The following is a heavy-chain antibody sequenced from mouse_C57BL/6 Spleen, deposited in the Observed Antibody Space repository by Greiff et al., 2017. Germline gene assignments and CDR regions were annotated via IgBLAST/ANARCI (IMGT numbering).Heavy chain of an antibody. J-gene: IGHJ2*01. CDR3: ARSGLGRGRVCC. D-gene: IGHD4-1*01. V-gene: IGHV1-82*01. CDR2: IYPGDGDT. CDR1: GYAFSSSW. Sequence: VQLQQSGPELVKPGASVKISCKASGYAFSSSWMNWVKQRPGKGLEWIGRIYPGDGDTNYNGKFKGKATLTAGKSSSPAYMQLSRLTSDDSAVYCCARSGLGRGRVCCRGQGTTLTVYS.